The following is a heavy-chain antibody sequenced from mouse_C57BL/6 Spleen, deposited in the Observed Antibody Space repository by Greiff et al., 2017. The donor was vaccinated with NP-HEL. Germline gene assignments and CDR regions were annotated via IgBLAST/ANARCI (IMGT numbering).Heavy chain of an antibody. CDR2: IYPGDGDT. V-gene: IGHV1-80*01. CDR3: ARSLITTVDAMDY. D-gene: IGHD1-1*01. CDR1: GYAFSSYW. Sequence: VQLQQSGTELVKPGASVKISCKASGYAFSSYWMNWVKQRPGKGLEWIGQIYPGDGDTNYNGKFKGKATLTADKSSSTAYMQLSSLTSEDSAVYFCARSLITTVDAMDYWGQGASVTVSS. J-gene: IGHJ4*01.